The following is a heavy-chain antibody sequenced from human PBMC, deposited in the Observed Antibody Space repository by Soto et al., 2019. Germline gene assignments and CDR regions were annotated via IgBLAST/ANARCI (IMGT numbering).Heavy chain of an antibody. CDR1: GFTFSSYA. V-gene: IGHV3-23*01. CDR3: AKELIVVVPAADY. Sequence: GGSLRLSCAASGFTFSSYAMSWVRQAPGEGLEWVSAISSSASYTYYADSVKGRFTISRDNSKNTLYLQMNSLRAEDTAVYYCAKELIVVVPAADYWGQGTLVTVSS. J-gene: IGHJ4*02. D-gene: IGHD2-2*01. CDR2: ISSSASYT.